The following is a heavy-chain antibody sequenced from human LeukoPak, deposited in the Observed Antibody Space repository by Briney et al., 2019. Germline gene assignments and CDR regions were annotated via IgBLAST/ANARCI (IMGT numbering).Heavy chain of an antibody. J-gene: IGHJ6*03. D-gene: IGHD3-10*01. CDR2: IRYDGSNK. V-gene: IGHV3-30*02. Sequence: GGSLRLSCAASGFTFSSYGMHWVRQAPGKGLEWVAFIRYDGSNKYYADSVKGRFTISRDNSKNTLYLQMNSLRAEDTAVYYCAKVGPTYYYGSGSYYFYYYYYMDVWGKGTTVTISS. CDR3: AKVGPTYYYGSGSYYFYYYYYMDV. CDR1: GFTFSSYG.